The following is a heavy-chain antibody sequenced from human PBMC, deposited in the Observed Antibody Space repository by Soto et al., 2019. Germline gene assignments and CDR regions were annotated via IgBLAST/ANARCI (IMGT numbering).Heavy chain of an antibody. CDR3: AKGVRGVPNWFDP. Sequence: QVQLQESGPGLVRPSQTLSLSCTVSGGSISNSANHWSWIRQHPGEGLEWIGYIYYSGGTYYSPSLKGRVIMSIDASKNQFSLKLSSVTAADTAVYSCAKGVRGVPNWFDPWGQGTLVTVSS. CDR1: GGSISNSANH. CDR2: IYYSGGT. J-gene: IGHJ5*02. V-gene: IGHV4-31*03. D-gene: IGHD3-10*01.